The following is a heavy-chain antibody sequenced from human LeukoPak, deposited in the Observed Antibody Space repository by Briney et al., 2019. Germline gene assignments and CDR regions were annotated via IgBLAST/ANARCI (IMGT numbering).Heavy chain of an antibody. CDR2: IYTSGST. Sequence: SDTLTLTCTVSGGSISSYYWSWLRQPAGKGLEWIGRIYTSGSTNYNPSLKSRVTMSVDTSKNQFSLKLSSVTAADLAVYYCARFYGMALQAFDIWGQGTMVSVSS. CDR1: GGSISSYY. V-gene: IGHV4-4*07. J-gene: IGHJ3*02. CDR3: ARFYGMALQAFDI. D-gene: IGHD3-9*01.